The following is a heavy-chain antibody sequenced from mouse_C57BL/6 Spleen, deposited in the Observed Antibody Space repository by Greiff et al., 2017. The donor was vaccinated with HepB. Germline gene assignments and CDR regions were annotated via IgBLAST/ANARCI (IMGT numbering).Heavy chain of an antibody. V-gene: IGHV1-5*01. Sequence: EVKVVESGTVLARPGASVKMSCKTSGYTFTSYWMHWVKQRPGQGLEWIGAIYPGNSDTSYNQKFKGKAKLTAVTSASTAYMELSSLTNEDSAVYYCTRGALYGSSYYYAMDYWGQGTSVTVSS. CDR1: GYTFTSYW. D-gene: IGHD1-1*01. J-gene: IGHJ4*01. CDR3: TRGALYGSSYYYAMDY. CDR2: IYPGNSDT.